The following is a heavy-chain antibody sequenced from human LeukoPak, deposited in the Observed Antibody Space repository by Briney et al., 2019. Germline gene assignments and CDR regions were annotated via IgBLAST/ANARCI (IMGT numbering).Heavy chain of an antibody. V-gene: IGHV3-48*04. D-gene: IGHD6-19*01. J-gene: IGHJ5*01. CDR3: QGASGWVSPGDS. Sequence: GGSLRLSCTASGFPFSDYSMDWVRQAPGKGLEWISYIGIDSGNTKYADSVRGRFTVSADNAKNSLYLQMNSLRVEDTAVYYCQGASGWVSPGDSWGQGTLVTVSS. CDR1: GFPFSDYS. CDR2: IGIDSGNT.